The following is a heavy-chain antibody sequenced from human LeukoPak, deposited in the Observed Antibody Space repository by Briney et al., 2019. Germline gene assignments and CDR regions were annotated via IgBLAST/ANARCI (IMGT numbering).Heavy chain of an antibody. CDR2: ISGSGGST. CDR3: TRSMVATVGGDY. D-gene: IGHD5-12*01. Sequence: GGSLRLSCAASGFTFSSYAMSWVRQAPGKGLEWVSAISGSGGSTYYADSVKGRFTISRDNSKNTLYLQMNSLRAEDTAVYYCTRSMVATVGGDYWGQGTLVTVSS. J-gene: IGHJ4*02. CDR1: GFTFSSYA. V-gene: IGHV3-23*01.